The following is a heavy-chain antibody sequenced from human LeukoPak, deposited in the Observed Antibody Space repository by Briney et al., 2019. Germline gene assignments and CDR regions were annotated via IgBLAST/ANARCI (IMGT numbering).Heavy chain of an antibody. Sequence: ASVKVSCKASGYTFTGYYMHWVRQAPGQGLEWMGWINPNSGGTNYAQKFQGRVTMTRDTSISTAYMELSRLRSEDTAVYYCARDGFNCSGGSCYPYYFDYWGQGTLVTVSS. V-gene: IGHV1-2*02. CDR3: ARDGFNCSGGSCYPYYFDY. CDR2: INPNSGGT. J-gene: IGHJ4*02. CDR1: GYTFTGYY. D-gene: IGHD2-15*01.